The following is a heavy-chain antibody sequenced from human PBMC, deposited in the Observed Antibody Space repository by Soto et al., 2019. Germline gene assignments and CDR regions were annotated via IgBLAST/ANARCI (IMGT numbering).Heavy chain of an antibody. CDR3: ARRSGSSTDYYYYGMDV. Sequence: SLKISCKGSGYSFTSYWIGWVRQMPGKGLEWMGIIYPGDSDTRYSPSFQGQVTISADKSISTAYLQWSSLKASDTAMYYCARRSGSSTDYYYYGMDVWGQGTTVTVS. CDR1: GYSFTSYW. D-gene: IGHD2-15*01. CDR2: IYPGDSDT. J-gene: IGHJ6*02. V-gene: IGHV5-51*01.